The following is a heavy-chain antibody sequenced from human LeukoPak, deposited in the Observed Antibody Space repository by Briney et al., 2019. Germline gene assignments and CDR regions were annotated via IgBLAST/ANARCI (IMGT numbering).Heavy chain of an antibody. J-gene: IGHJ5*02. CDR3: ARGSGMITIFGVAENWFDP. CDR2: ISTYNGNT. CDR1: GYTFTTYG. D-gene: IGHD3-3*01. Sequence: ASVKVSCKASGYTFTTYGISWVRQAPGQGLEWMGWISTYNGNTNYAQKLQGRVTMTTDTSTSTAYMELRSLRSDDTAVYYCARGSGMITIFGVAENWFDPWGQGTLVTVSS. V-gene: IGHV1-18*01.